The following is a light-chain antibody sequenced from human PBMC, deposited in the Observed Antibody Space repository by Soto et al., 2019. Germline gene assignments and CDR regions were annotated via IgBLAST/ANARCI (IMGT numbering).Light chain of an antibody. Sequence: DIQMTQSPSSLSASVGDRVTITCRASQSISSYLNWYQQKPGKAPKLLIYAASRLQSGVPSRFSVSGSGTDFTLTISSLQPEDFATYYCQQSYSTPYTFGQGTKLEIK. V-gene: IGKV1-39*01. CDR1: QSISSY. CDR2: AAS. J-gene: IGKJ2*01. CDR3: QQSYSTPYT.